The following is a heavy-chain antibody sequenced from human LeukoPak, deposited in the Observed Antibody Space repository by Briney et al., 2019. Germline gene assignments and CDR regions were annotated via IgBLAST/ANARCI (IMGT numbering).Heavy chain of an antibody. D-gene: IGHD6-19*01. CDR3: ARGPSISVSGTAFDY. CDR1: GGSIGSGGYY. Sequence: SQTLSLTCTVSGGSIGSGGYYWSWIRPHPGKGLEWIGYIYYSGSTYYNPSLKSRVTISVDTSKNQFSLNLSSVTAADTAVYYCARGPSISVSGTAFDYWGQGTLVTVSS. CDR2: IYYSGST. J-gene: IGHJ4*02. V-gene: IGHV4-31*03.